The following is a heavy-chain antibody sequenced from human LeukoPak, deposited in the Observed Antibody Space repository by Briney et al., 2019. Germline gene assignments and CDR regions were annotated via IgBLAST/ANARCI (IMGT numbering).Heavy chain of an antibody. V-gene: IGHV4-38-2*01. CDR3: ARLADEYYFDY. CDR2: IYHSGST. Sequence: SETLSLTCAVSGYSISSVYYWGWIRQPPGKGLEWIGSIYHSGSTYYNPSLKSRVTISVDTSKNQFSLKLSSVTAADTAVYYCARLADEYYFDYWGQGTLVTVSS. CDR1: GYSISSVYY. J-gene: IGHJ4*02. D-gene: IGHD6-19*01.